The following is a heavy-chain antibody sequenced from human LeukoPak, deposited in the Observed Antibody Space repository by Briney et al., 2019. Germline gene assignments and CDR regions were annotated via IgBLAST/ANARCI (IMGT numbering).Heavy chain of an antibody. CDR1: GFTFSSYA. J-gene: IGHJ5*02. V-gene: IGHV3-30-3*01. Sequence: GGSLRLSCAASGFTFSSYAMHWARQAPGRGLEWLAVISYTGNNKYYADSVKGRFTISRDNSKNTLYLQMSSLRGEDTAVYYCARDPSHWFDPWGQGTLVTVST. CDR3: ARDPSHWFDP. CDR2: ISYTGNNK.